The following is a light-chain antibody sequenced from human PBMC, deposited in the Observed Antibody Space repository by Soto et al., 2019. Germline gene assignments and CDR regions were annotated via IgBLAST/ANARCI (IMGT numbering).Light chain of an antibody. CDR3: QQYGSSPRFT. Sequence: EIVLTQSPGTLSLSPGERATLSCSASQSVSSSYLAWYQQKPGQAPRLLIYGASSRATGIPDRFSGSGSGTDFTLTIIRLEPEDFAVYYCQQYGSSPRFTFGPGTKVDIK. J-gene: IGKJ3*01. CDR1: QSVSSSY. CDR2: GAS. V-gene: IGKV3-20*01.